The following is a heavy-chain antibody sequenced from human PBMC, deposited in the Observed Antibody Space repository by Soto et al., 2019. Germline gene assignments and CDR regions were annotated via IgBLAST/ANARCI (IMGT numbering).Heavy chain of an antibody. D-gene: IGHD3-22*01. V-gene: IGHV1-58*01. Sequence: GASVKVSCKASGFTFTSSAVQWVRQARGQRLEWIGWIVVGSGNTNYAQKFQERVTITRDMSTSTAYMGLSSLRSEDTAVYYCAAGDSSGYTPDAFDIWGQGTMVTVSS. J-gene: IGHJ3*02. CDR2: IVVGSGNT. CDR1: GFTFTSSA. CDR3: AAGDSSGYTPDAFDI.